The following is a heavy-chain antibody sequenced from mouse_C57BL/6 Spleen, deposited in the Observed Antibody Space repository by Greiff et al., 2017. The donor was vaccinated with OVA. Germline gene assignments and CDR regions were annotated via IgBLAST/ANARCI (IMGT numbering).Heavy chain of an antibody. D-gene: IGHD2-4*01. CDR1: GFTFSSYG. CDR2: ISSGGSYT. Sequence: EVKLMESGGDLVKPGGSLKLSCAASGFTFSSYGMSWVRQTPDKRLEWVATISSGGSYTYYPDSVKGRFTISRDNAKNTLYLQMSSLKSEDTAMYYCARQRDYDHAMDYWGQGTSVTVSS. J-gene: IGHJ4*01. CDR3: ARQRDYDHAMDY. V-gene: IGHV5-6*01.